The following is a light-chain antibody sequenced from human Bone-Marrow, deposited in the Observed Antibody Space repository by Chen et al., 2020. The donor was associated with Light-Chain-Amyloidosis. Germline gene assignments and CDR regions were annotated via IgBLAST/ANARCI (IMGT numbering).Light chain of an antibody. V-gene: IGLV3-25*03. Sequence: SYELTQPPSVSVSPGQPARTTCSGDALPKQYAYWYQQKPGQAPVLVIYKDSERPSGIPERFSGSSSGTTVTLTISVVQAEDEADYYCQSADSSDLGVFGGGTKLTVL. CDR2: KDS. CDR3: QSADSSDLGV. CDR1: ALPKQY. J-gene: IGLJ3*02.